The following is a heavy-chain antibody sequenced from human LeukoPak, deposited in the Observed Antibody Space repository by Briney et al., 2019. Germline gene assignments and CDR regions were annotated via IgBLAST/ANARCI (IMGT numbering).Heavy chain of an antibody. Sequence: GGSLRLSCAASGFTFSNAWMSWVRQAPGKGLEWVGRIKSKTDGGTTDYAAAVKGRFTISRDDSKNTLYPKMNSLKTEDTAVYYCTTSMYSSGWSLDYWGQGTLVTVSS. CDR3: TTSMYSSGWSLDY. CDR2: IKSKTDGGTT. J-gene: IGHJ4*02. CDR1: GFTFSNAW. V-gene: IGHV3-15*01. D-gene: IGHD6-19*01.